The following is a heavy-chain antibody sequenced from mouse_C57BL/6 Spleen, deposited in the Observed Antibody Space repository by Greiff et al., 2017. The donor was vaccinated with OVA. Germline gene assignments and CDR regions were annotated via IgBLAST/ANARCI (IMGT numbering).Heavy chain of an antibody. CDR1: GYTFTSYW. D-gene: IGHD2-4*01. Sequence: VQLQQSGTVLARPGASVKMSCKTSGYTFTSYWMHWVKQRPGQGLEWIGAIYPGNSDTSYNQKFKGKAKLTAVTSASTAYMELSSLTNEDSAVYYCTRYDYDRDYYAMDYWGQGTSVTVSS. J-gene: IGHJ4*01. V-gene: IGHV1-5*01. CDR2: IYPGNSDT. CDR3: TRYDYDRDYYAMDY.